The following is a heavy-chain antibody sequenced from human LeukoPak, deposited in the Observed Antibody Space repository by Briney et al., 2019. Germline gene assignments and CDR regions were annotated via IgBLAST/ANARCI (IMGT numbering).Heavy chain of an antibody. CDR2: IYASGST. V-gene: IGHV4-4*07. D-gene: IGHD6-19*01. CDR3: ARDSPAYSSGWYHFDH. CDR1: GGSISSYY. J-gene: IGHJ4*02. Sequence: SETLSLTCTVSGGSISSYYWSWIRQPAGKGLEWIGRIYASGSTNYNPSLKSRVTMSVDTSKNQFSLKLTSVTAADTAMYCCARDSPAYSSGWYHFDHWGQGTLVTVSS.